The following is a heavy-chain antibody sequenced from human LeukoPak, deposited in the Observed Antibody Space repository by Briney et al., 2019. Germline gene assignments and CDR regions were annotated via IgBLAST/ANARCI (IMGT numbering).Heavy chain of an antibody. D-gene: IGHD2-2*01. CDR2: MSPSGSII. CDR3: AREVVVVPAKRFDP. Sequence: GGSLRLSCAASGFTFSDYYMSWVRQAPGKGLEWVSYMSPSGSIIYHADSVKGRFTISRDNAKNSLYLQMNSLRAEDTAVYYCAREVVVVPAKRFDPWGQGTLVTVSS. CDR1: GFTFSDYY. V-gene: IGHV3-11*04. J-gene: IGHJ5*02.